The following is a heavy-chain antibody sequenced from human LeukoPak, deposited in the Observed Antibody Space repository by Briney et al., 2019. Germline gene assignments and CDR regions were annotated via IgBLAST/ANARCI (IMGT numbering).Heavy chain of an antibody. J-gene: IGHJ5*02. Sequence: GGSLRLSCAASGFTFTTYGMHWVRQAPGKGLEWVTFITYDGTYKYYGDSVKGRFTISRDNSQNTLYLQMNTLRPDDTAMYYCAKAKSARTGWFDPWGQGTLVTVSS. CDR3: AKAKSARTGWFDP. D-gene: IGHD3-10*01. CDR1: GFTFTTYG. V-gene: IGHV3-30*02. CDR2: ITYDGTYK.